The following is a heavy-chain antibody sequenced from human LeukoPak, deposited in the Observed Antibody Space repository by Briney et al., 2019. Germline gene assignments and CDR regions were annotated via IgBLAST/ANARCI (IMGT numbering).Heavy chain of an antibody. V-gene: IGHV3-21*01. CDR2: TDTSGNYM. CDR1: GFTFSNYG. J-gene: IGHJ3*02. Sequence: GGSLRLSCAASGFTFSNYGMNWVRQAPGKGLEWVSFTDTSGNYMYYGDSVKGRFTISRDNAKNLVFLQMNGLRAEDTAVYYCARGRSITLLRGVAMSDGFDIWGQGAMVAVSS. D-gene: IGHD3-10*01. CDR3: ARGRSITLLRGVAMSDGFDI.